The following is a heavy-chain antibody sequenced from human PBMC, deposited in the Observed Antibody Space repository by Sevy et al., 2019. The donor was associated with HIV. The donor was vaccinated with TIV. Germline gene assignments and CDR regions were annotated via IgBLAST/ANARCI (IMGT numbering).Heavy chain of an antibody. CDR1: GFFFEDYA. CDR3: AKDHGDDTGGSSYYFDS. J-gene: IGHJ4*02. CDR2: INWNSETV. Sequence: GGSLRLSCAASGFFFEDYAMHWVRQVPGKGLEWVSGINWNSETVEYADSVKGRFTISRDNAKKSLYLHIDSLRAGDTAFYFCAKDHGDDTGGSSYYFDSWGQGTMVTVSS. D-gene: IGHD2-8*02. V-gene: IGHV3-9*01.